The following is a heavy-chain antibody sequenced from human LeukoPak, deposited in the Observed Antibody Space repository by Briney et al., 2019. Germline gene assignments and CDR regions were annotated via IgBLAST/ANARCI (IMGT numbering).Heavy chain of an antibody. CDR1: GGSISSSSYY. J-gene: IGHJ4*02. V-gene: IGHV4-39*01. D-gene: IGHD2-2*01. CDR2: IYYSGST. CDR3: ARNIVVVPAQIGYFDY. Sequence: RSSETLSLTCTVSGGSISSSSYYWGWIRQPPRKGLEWIGSIYYSGSTYYNPSLKSRVTISVDTSKNQFSLKLSSVTAADTAVYYCARNIVVVPAQIGYFDYWGQGTLVTVSS.